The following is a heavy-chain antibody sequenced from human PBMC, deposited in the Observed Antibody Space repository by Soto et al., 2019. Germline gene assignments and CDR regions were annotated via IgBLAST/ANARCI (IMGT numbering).Heavy chain of an antibody. D-gene: IGHD2-8*02. CDR1: RYIIRNSY. Sequence: SEQLSLSSSNSRYIIRNSYWTLFRQTPGKGLEWIGYIYYSGSTNYNPSLKSRLTISVDTSKNQFSLMLRSVTDADTAVYYCARHRPGPYHYWGQGTLVTVSS. V-gene: IGHV4-59*08. CDR2: IYYSGST. J-gene: IGHJ4*02. CDR3: ARHRPGPYHY.